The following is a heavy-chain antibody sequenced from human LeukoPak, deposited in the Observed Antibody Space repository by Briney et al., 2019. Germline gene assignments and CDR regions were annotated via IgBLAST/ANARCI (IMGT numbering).Heavy chain of an antibody. V-gene: IGHV1-18*01. J-gene: IGHJ4*02. CDR1: GYSFTSYG. CDR3: ASRTRNCSSTSCQIFDY. CDR2: ISAYNGNT. Sequence: ASVKASCKASGYSFTSYGISWVRQAPGQGLEWMGWISAYNGNTNYAQKLQGRVTMTTDTSTSTAYMELRSLRSDDTAVYYCASRTRNCSSTSCQIFDYWGQGTLVTVSS. D-gene: IGHD2-2*01.